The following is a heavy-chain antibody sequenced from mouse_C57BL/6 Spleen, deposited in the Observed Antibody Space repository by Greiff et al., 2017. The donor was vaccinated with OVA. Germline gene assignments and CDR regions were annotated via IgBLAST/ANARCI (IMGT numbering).Heavy chain of an antibody. V-gene: IGHV1-15*01. D-gene: IGHD5-1*01. CDR1: GYTFTDYE. CDR3: TVGSTYCDY. CDR2: IDPETGGT. Sequence: VQLQQSGAELVRPGASVTLSCKASGYTFTDYEMHWVKQTPVHGLEWIGAIDPETGGTAYNQKFTGKAILPADKSSSTAYMELRSLTSEDSAVYDCTVGSTYCDYWGQGTTLTVSS. J-gene: IGHJ2*01.